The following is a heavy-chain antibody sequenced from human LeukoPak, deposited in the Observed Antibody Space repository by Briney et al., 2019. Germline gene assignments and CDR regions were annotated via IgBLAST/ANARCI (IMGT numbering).Heavy chain of an antibody. CDR3: AKGGDYVWGSYRPV. CDR1: GFTFSSYA. J-gene: IGHJ4*02. CDR2: ISGGGT. V-gene: IGHV3-23*01. Sequence: GGSPRLSCAASGFTFSSYAMSWVRQAPGKGLEWVSGISGGGTHYADSVKGRFTISRDNSKNTLYLQMNSLRAEDTAIYYCAKGGDYVWGSYRPVWGQGTLVTVSS. D-gene: IGHD3-16*02.